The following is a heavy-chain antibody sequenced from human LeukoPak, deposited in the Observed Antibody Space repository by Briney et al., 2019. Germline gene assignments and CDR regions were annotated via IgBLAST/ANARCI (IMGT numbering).Heavy chain of an antibody. D-gene: IGHD4-17*01. Sequence: SVKVSCKASGGTFSSYAISWVRQAPGQGLEWMGGIIPIFGTANYAQKFQGRVTITADESTSTAYMELSSLRSEDTAVYYCASRTLDPTVARYYYYYYGMDVWGQGTTVTVPS. J-gene: IGHJ6*02. CDR2: IIPIFGTA. CDR3: ASRTLDPTVARYYYYYYGMDV. V-gene: IGHV1-69*01. CDR1: GGTFSSYA.